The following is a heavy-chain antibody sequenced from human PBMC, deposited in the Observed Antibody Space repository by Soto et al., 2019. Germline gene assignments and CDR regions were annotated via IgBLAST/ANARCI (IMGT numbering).Heavy chain of an antibody. J-gene: IGHJ3*02. CDR1: GGTFSSYA. V-gene: IGHV1-69*13. CDR3: ARDRAVSVTDAFDI. D-gene: IGHD5-18*01. Sequence: SVKVSCKASGGTFSSYAISWVRQAPGQGLEWMGGIIPIFGTANYAQKFQGRVTITADESTSTAYMELSSLRSEDTAVYYCARDRAVSVTDAFDIWGQGTMVTISS. CDR2: IIPIFGTA.